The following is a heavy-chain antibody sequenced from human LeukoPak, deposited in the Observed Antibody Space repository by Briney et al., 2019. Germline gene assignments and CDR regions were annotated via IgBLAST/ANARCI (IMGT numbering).Heavy chain of an antibody. CDR2: IYYSGTT. CDR3: ARLPDYDDHGFAFDS. CDR1: GDSISSYY. D-gene: IGHD4-17*01. V-gene: IGHV4-59*01. J-gene: IGHJ4*02. Sequence: SETLTLTCTVSGDSISSYYWSWIRQPPGKGLQWIGYIYYSGTTNYNPSLKSRVSISIDTSKNHFSLKLSSVTAADTAVYYCARLPDYDDHGFAFDSWGRGTLVTVSS.